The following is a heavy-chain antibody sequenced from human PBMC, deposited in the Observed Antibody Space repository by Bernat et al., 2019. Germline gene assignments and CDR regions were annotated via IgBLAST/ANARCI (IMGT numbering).Heavy chain of an antibody. D-gene: IGHD6-6*01. CDR2: ISYDGSNK. CDR3: AREYSSSADAFDI. Sequence: VQLVESGGGLVQPGGSLRLSCAASGFTFSSYAMHWVRQAPGKGLEWVAVISYDGSNKYYADSVKGRFTISRDNSKNTLYLQMNSLRAEDTAVYYCAREYSSSADAFDIWGQGTMVTVSS. CDR1: GFTFSSYA. J-gene: IGHJ3*02. V-gene: IGHV3-30-3*01.